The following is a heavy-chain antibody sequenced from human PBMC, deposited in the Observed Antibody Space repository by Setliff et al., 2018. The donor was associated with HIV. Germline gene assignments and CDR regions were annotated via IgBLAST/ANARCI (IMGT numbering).Heavy chain of an antibody. V-gene: IGHV4-59*11. CDR2: IFYSGST. CDR1: RGSMNYHY. J-gene: IGHJ3*02. D-gene: IGHD3-16*02. Sequence: SETLSLTCTVSRGSMNYHYWSWVRQPPGKGLEWIGTIFYSGSTDYNPSFQSRVTLSADTSKSQFSLKLSSVTAADTAVYYCARESLNLGELSSNPDASDIWGQGTMVTVSS. CDR3: ARESLNLGELSSNPDASDI.